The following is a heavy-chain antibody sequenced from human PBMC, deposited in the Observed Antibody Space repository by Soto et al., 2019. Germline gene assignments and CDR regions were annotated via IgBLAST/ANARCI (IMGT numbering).Heavy chain of an antibody. D-gene: IGHD2-15*01. CDR3: ARDGGYCSGGSCYSDDAFDI. CDR2: IWYDGSNK. V-gene: IGHV3-33*01. CDR1: GFTFSSYG. Sequence: QVQLVESGGGVVQPGRSLRLSCAASGFTFSSYGMHWVRQAPGKGLAWVAVIWYDGSNKYYADSVKGRFTISRDNSKNTLYLQMNSLRAEDTAVYYCARDGGYCSGGSCYSDDAFDIWGQGTMVTVSS. J-gene: IGHJ3*02.